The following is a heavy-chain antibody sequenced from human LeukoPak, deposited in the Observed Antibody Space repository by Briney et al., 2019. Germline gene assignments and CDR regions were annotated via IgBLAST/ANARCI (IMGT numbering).Heavy chain of an antibody. V-gene: IGHV1-18*01. Sequence: ASVKVSCKASGYAFTSYGISWVRQAPGQGLEWMGWISAYNGNTNYAQKLQGRVTMTTDTSTSTAYMELRSLRSDDTAVYYCARETYYYGSGSYWNYYYYMDVWGKGTTVTISS. J-gene: IGHJ6*03. CDR2: ISAYNGNT. D-gene: IGHD3-10*01. CDR1: GYAFTSYG. CDR3: ARETYYYGSGSYWNYYYYMDV.